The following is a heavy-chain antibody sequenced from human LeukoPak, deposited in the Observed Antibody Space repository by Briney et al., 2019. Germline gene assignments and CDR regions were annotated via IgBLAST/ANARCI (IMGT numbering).Heavy chain of an antibody. CDR1: VGSISSYY. J-gene: IGHJ4*02. D-gene: IGHD4-17*01. V-gene: IGHV4-59*01. CDR3: ASGPTVKSAYYFDY. CDR2: IYYSGST. Sequence: PSGTLSLTCTVSVGSISSYYWSWIRPPPGKGGEWIGYIYYSGSTNYNPSLKSRVTITVDTSKNQFSLKLSSVTAADTAVYYCASGPTVKSAYYFDYWGQGTLVTVSS.